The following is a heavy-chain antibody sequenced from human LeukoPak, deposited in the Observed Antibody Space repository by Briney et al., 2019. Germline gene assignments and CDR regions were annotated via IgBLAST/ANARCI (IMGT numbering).Heavy chain of an antibody. Sequence: GGSLRLSCAASGFTFSSYAMSWVRQAPGKGLEWVSGISGRDSTTYYADSVKGRFTISRDNSKNTLYLQMNSLRAEDTAVYYCARTLYDSRGYYSHFDYWGQGTLVTVSS. D-gene: IGHD3-22*01. CDR2: ISGRDSTT. CDR3: ARTLYDSRGYYSHFDY. CDR1: GFTFSSYA. J-gene: IGHJ4*02. V-gene: IGHV3-23*01.